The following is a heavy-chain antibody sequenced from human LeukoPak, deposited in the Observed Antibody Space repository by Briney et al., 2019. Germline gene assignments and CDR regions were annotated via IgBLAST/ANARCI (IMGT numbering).Heavy chain of an antibody. J-gene: IGHJ4*02. Sequence: GGSLRLSCAASGFTFSNAYMNWGRQAPGKGLEWVAVISDDGNRKYYADSVQGRFTISRDNSKNTLYLQMNSLRAEDTAVYFCVKDLSGYWTFDYWGQGTLVTVSS. CDR1: GFTFSNAY. CDR2: ISDDGNRK. D-gene: IGHD1-1*01. V-gene: IGHV3-30*18. CDR3: VKDLSGYWTFDY.